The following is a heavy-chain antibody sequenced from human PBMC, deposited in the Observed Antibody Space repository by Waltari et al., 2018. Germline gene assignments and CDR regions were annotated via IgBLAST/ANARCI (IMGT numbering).Heavy chain of an antibody. CDR1: GFTFSSYT. CDR3: AREDPGRIYYYYMDV. Sequence: EVQLVESGGGLDKPGGSLRLSCAASGFTFSSYTFGWVRQAPGKGLEWVASIGSTYTFVYYAESVQGRFTISRDDAENSLFLEMNSLRAEDTAVYYCAREDPGRIYYYYMDVWGKGTTVTVSS. V-gene: IGHV3-21*01. J-gene: IGHJ6*03. CDR2: IGSTYTFV.